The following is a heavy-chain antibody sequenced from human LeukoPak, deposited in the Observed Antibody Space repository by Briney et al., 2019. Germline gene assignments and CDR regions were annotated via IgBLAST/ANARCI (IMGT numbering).Heavy chain of an antibody. CDR2: INPNSGGT. CDR1: GYIFSDYY. J-gene: IGHJ4*02. V-gene: IGHV1-2*04. CDR3: ARTPPGYYDSSGYYPPAYFDY. D-gene: IGHD3-22*01. Sequence: GASVKVSCKASGYIFSDYYMHWVRQAPGQGLEWMGWINPNSGGTNYAQKFQGWVTMTRDTSISTAYMELSRLRSDDTAVYYCARTPPGYYDSSGYYPPAYFDYWGQGTLVTVSS.